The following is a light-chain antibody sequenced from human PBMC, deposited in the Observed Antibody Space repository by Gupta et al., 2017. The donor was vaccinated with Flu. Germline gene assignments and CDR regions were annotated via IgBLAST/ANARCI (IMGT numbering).Light chain of an antibody. CDR2: GAS. J-gene: IGKJ4*01. CDR3: QQSNNWPPLT. CDR1: QNVNYN. V-gene: IGKV3-15*01. Sequence: EIVMTQSQATLSVSPGERATLSCRASQNVNYNLAWYQQKPGQAPRLLISGASTRATGIPARFSGSGSGTEFTLTISSLQSEDFAVYYCQQSNNWPPLTFGGGTRVEIK.